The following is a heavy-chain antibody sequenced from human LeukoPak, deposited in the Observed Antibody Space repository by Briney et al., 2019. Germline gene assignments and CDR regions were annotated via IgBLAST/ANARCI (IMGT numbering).Heavy chain of an antibody. CDR2: INHSGST. D-gene: IGHD3-10*01. Sequence: SETLSLTCAVYGGSFSGYYWSWIRQPPGKGLEWIGEINHSGSTNYNPSLKSRVTISVDTSKNQFSLKLSSVTAADTAVYYCASTVRGKSGYYFDYWGQGTLVTVSS. J-gene: IGHJ4*02. CDR1: GGSFSGYY. CDR3: ASTVRGKSGYYFDY. V-gene: IGHV4-34*01.